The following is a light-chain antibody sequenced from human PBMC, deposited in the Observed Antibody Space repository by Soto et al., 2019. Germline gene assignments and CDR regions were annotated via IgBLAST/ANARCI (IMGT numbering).Light chain of an antibody. CDR2: DTS. J-gene: IGKJ1*01. CDR1: QSVINY. CDR3: QQYNNWPRT. V-gene: IGKV3-11*01. Sequence: EIVLTQSPATLSLSPGERATLSCRASQSVINYLAWYQQRPGQAHRLLIYDTSNRATGIPARFSGSGSGTEFTLTIRSLQSEDFAVYYCQQYNNWPRTFGQGTKVDIK.